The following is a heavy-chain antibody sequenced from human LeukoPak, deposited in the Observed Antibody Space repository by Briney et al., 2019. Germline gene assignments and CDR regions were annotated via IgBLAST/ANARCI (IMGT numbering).Heavy chain of an antibody. Sequence: GASVKVSYKASGYTFTGYDINWVRQATGQGLEWMGWMNPNSGNTGYAQKFQGRVTITRNTSISTAYMELSSLRSEDTAVYYCARELKTVAGSFDYWGQGTLVTVSS. J-gene: IGHJ4*02. CDR3: ARELKTVAGSFDY. D-gene: IGHD6-19*01. CDR2: MNPNSGNT. CDR1: GYTFTGYD. V-gene: IGHV1-8*03.